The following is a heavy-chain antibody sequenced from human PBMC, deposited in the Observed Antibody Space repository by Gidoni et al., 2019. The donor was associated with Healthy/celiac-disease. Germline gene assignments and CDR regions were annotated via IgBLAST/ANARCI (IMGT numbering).Heavy chain of an antibody. D-gene: IGHD3-16*01. V-gene: IGHV3-30*02. CDR2: IRYDGSNK. J-gene: IGHJ1*01. CDR1: GVTFSSYG. Sequence: QVQLVESGGGVVQPGGSLRLSCAASGVTFSSYGMHWVRQAPGKGLEWVAFIRYDGSNKYYADSVKGRFTISRDNSKNTLYLQMNSLRAEDTAVYYCAKALGGMTRKYFQHWGQGTLVTVSS. CDR3: AKALGGMTRKYFQH.